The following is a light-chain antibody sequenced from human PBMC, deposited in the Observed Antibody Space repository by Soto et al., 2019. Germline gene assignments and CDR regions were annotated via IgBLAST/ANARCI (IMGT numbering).Light chain of an antibody. CDR1: SSNIETNT. CDR2: TNN. CDR3: AAWDDSLNGWV. J-gene: IGLJ3*02. V-gene: IGLV1-44*01. Sequence: QSVLTQPPSASGTPGQRVTLSCSGSSSNIETNTVSWYQQLPGTAPKLLIYTNNQRPSGVPDRFSGSKSGTSASLAISGLQYEDEADYYCAAWDDSLNGWVFGGGTKVTVL.